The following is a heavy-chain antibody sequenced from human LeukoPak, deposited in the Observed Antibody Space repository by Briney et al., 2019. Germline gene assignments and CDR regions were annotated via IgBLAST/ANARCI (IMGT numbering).Heavy chain of an antibody. V-gene: IGHV3-11*04. CDR1: GFTFSDYY. D-gene: IGHD6-6*01. J-gene: IGHJ3*02. Sequence: GGSLRLSCAASGFTFSDYYMSWIRQAPGKGLEWVSYISSSGGTIYYADSVKGRFTISRDNAKNSLYLQMNSLRAEDTAVYYCARDRDSSSSVGVFDIWGQGTMVTVSS. CDR2: ISSSGGTI. CDR3: ARDRDSSSSVGVFDI.